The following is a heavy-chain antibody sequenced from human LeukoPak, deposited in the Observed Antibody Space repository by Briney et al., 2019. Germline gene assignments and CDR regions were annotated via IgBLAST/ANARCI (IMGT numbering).Heavy chain of an antibody. V-gene: IGHV3-23*01. CDR3: AREPSYSSSWYTTCDH. J-gene: IGHJ5*02. D-gene: IGHD6-13*01. Sequence: GGSLRLSCAASGFTFSSYAMSWVRQAPGKGLEWVSAITDIGDSTFSADSVKGRFTISGGNSKNTLYLQMNSLRAEDTAVYYCAREPSYSSSWYTTCDHWGQGILVTVSS. CDR1: GFTFSSYA. CDR2: ITDIGDST.